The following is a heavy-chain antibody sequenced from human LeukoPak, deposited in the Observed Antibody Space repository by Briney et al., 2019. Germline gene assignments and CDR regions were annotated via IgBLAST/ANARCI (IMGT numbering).Heavy chain of an antibody. CDR2: IFHSGST. CDR3: ARETEKQWQY. Sequence: SETLSLTCTVSGYSLTSGYYWGWIRPPPGKGLEWIASIFHSGSTFYNPSVKSRVTTSVDTSKNQFSLTLRSVTAADTAVYYCARETEKQWQYWGQGTMATVSS. D-gene: IGHD6-19*01. CDR1: GYSLTSGYY. J-gene: IGHJ3*01. V-gene: IGHV4-38-2*02.